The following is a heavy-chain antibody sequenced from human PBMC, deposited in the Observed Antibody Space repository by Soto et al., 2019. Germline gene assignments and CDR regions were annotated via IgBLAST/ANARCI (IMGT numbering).Heavy chain of an antibody. CDR3: AREKGPAFDI. V-gene: IGHV3-23*01. CDR2: VTGRGGTT. Sequence: EVQLLESGGGLVQPGGSVRLSCVASGFSFDSFAMNWFRQAPGKGLEWVSAVTGRGGTTYYRDSVKGRFTVSRDNSKNTVYLEMNSLRVDDTAVYYCAREKGPAFDIWGRGTMVTVSS. J-gene: IGHJ3*02. CDR1: GFSFDSFA.